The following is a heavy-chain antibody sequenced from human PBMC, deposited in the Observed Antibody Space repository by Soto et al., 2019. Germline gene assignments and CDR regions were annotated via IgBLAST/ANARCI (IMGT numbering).Heavy chain of an antibody. CDR3: ARLAGGWREAYDY. V-gene: IGHV3-23*01. CDR1: GFTFSSYA. CDR2: ISGSGGST. D-gene: IGHD2-15*01. J-gene: IGHJ4*02. Sequence: EVQLLESGGGMAQPGGSLRLSCAASGFTFSSYAMGWVRQAPGKGLEWVSAISGSGGSTYYVDSVKGRFTISRDNSKNTLYLQMNSLRAEDTAVYYCARLAGGWREAYDYWGQGTLVTVSS.